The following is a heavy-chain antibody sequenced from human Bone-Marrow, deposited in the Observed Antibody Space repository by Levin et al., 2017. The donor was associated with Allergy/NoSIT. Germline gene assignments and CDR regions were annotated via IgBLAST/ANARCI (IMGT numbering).Heavy chain of an antibody. D-gene: IGHD2-15*01. V-gene: IGHV3-21*01. Sequence: GGSLRLSCAASGFTFSSYSMNWVRQAPGKGLEWVSSISSSSSYIYYADSVKGRFTISRDNAKNSLYLQMNSLRAEDTAVYYCAAEIVVVVAAKWQLDYWGQGTLVTVSS. CDR2: ISSSSSYI. CDR3: AAEIVVVVAAKWQLDY. J-gene: IGHJ4*02. CDR1: GFTFSSYS.